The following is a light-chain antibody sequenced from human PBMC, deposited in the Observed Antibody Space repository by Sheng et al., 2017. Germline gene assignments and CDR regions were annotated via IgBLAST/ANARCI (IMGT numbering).Light chain of an antibody. CDR3: HQYHSWPQS. CDR2: GAS. CDR1: QSVSNN. V-gene: IGKV3-15*01. J-gene: IGKJ2*03. Sequence: VATQSLATLSVIPGERATLSCRASQSVSNNVAWYQQKPGQAPRLLMYGASTRASGVPARFSGSGSGTDFTLTINSLQSEDFAVYYCHQYHSWPQSFGLGDQAGD.